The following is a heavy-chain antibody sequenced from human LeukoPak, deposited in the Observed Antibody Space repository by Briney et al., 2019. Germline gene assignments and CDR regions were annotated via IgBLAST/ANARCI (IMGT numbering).Heavy chain of an antibody. J-gene: IGHJ5*02. V-gene: IGHV1-8*02. CDR2: MNPNSGNT. CDR1: GGTFSSYA. CDR3: ARGRRGMVRGVRNWFDP. D-gene: IGHD3-10*01. Sequence: GSSVKVSCKASGGTFSSYAISWARQAPGQGLEWMGWMNPNSGNTGYAQKFQGRVTMTRNTSISTAYMELSSLRSEDTAVYYCARGRRGMVRGVRNWFDPWGQGTLVTVSS.